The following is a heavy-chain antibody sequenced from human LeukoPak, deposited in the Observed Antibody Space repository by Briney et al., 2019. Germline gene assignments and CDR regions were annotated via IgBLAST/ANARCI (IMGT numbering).Heavy chain of an antibody. V-gene: IGHV3-11*01. J-gene: IGHJ4*02. CDR2: ISRSSTTM. Sequence: GGSLRLSCAASGFPFSEDYMSWIRQAPGKGLEWVSYISRSSTTMFYADSVKGRFSISRDNAKNSLFLHMNNLRAEDTAVYYCASRIGAASGTVFDSWGRGTLVTVSS. CDR3: ASRIGAASGTVFDS. CDR1: GFPFSEDY. D-gene: IGHD6-13*01.